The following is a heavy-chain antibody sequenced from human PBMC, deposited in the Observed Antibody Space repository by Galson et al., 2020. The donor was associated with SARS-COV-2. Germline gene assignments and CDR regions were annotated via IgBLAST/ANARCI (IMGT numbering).Heavy chain of an antibody. CDR1: GGSFNDYY. V-gene: IGHV4-34*01. D-gene: IGHD6-13*01. CDR3: VRGVNIAAAVSFNY. J-gene: IGHJ4*02. Sequence: PSETLSLTCAVSGGSFNDYYWSWIRQSPGKGLEWIGGITHSGSTNYNPSLKSRVTISVDTSKNQFSLRLTSVTAADTAVYYCVRGVNIAAAVSFNYWGQGNLVTVSS. CDR2: ITHSGST.